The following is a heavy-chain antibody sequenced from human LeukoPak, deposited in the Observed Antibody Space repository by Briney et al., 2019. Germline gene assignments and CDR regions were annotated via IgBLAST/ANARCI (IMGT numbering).Heavy chain of an antibody. J-gene: IGHJ4*02. CDR2: ISGSGTNT. D-gene: IGHD2-2*01. V-gene: IGHV3-23*01. CDR3: VKHSAPVLAAARFDY. Sequence: GETLRLSCAASGFTFSSHGMNWVRQAPGKGLEWVSVISGSGTNTYYADSVKGRFTISRDNSKNTLYLQMNSLRAEDTALYYCVKHSAPVLAAARFDYWGQGNLVTVSS. CDR1: GFTFSSHG.